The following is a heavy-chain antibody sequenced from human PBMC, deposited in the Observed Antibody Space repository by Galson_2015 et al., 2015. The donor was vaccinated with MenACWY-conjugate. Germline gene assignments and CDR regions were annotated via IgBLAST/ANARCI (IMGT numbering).Heavy chain of an antibody. CDR3: ARESGDSSGHPSS. CDR2: IGTGGGT. J-gene: IGHJ5*02. V-gene: IGHV3-23*01. CDR1: GITFSSNA. D-gene: IGHD3-22*01. Sequence: SLRLSCAASGITFSSNAMNWVRQAPGKGLEWVSGIGTGGGTYYADSVKGRFTISRDNSKNTLYLQMNSLTAEDTAVYYCARESGDSSGHPSSWGQGTLVTVSS.